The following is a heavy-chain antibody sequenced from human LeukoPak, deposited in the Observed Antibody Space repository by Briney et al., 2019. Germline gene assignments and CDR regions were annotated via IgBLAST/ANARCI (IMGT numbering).Heavy chain of an antibody. CDR1: GYTFTGYY. CDR3: ARGLLRCSSTSCPFDP. D-gene: IGHD2-2*01. CDR2: MNPNSGNT. V-gene: IGHV1-8*02. J-gene: IGHJ5*02. Sequence: GASVKVSCKASGYTFTGYYMHWVRQAPGQGLEWMGWMNPNSGNTGYAQKFQGRVTMTRNTSISTAYMELSSLRSEDTAVYYCARGLLRCSSTSCPFDPWGQGTLVTVSS.